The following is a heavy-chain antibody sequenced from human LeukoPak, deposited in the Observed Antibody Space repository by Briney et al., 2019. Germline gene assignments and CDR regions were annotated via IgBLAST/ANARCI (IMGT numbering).Heavy chain of an antibody. CDR3: AKDPKVGPGILDY. V-gene: IGHV3-30*02. Sequence: GGSLRLSCAASGFTFSSYGMHWVRQAPGKGLEWVAFIRYDGSNKYYADSVKGRFTISRDNSKNTLYLQMNSQRAEDTAVYYCAKDPKVGPGILDYWGQGTLVTVSP. D-gene: IGHD3-16*01. CDR1: GFTFSSYG. J-gene: IGHJ4*02. CDR2: IRYDGSNK.